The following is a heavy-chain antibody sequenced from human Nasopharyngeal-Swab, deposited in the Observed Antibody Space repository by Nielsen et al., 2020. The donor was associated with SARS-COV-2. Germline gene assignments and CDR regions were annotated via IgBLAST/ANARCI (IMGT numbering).Heavy chain of an antibody. CDR1: GFSPSTSGVG. V-gene: IGHV2-5*02. Sequence: PTLVKPTQTLPLTCPFSGFSPSTSGVGVGWIPQPPGKALEWPALIYLDDDKRYSPSLKSRLTITKDTSKNQVVPTMTNMDPVDTATYYCAHRPSGWYGIYFDYWSQGTRVTVSS. CDR2: IYLDDDK. J-gene: IGHJ4*02. CDR3: AHRPSGWYGIYFDY. D-gene: IGHD6-19*01.